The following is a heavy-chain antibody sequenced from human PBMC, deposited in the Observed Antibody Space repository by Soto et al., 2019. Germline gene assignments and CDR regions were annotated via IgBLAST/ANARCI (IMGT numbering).Heavy chain of an antibody. D-gene: IGHD4-17*01. J-gene: IGHJ6*02. Sequence: QVQLVESGGGVVQPGRSLRLSCAASGFTFSSYAMHWVRQAPGKGLEWVAVISYDGSNKYYADSVKGRFTISRDNSKNRLYLQMNSLRAEDTAVYYCARGNGDYVGRNYYYYYGMDVWGQGTTVTVSS. V-gene: IGHV3-30-3*01. CDR2: ISYDGSNK. CDR1: GFTFSSYA. CDR3: ARGNGDYVGRNYYYYYGMDV.